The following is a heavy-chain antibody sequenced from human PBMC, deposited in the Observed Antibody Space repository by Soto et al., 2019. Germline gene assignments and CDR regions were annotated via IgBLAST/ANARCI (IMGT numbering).Heavy chain of an antibody. CDR1: RYTFISYD. Sequence: QVQLVQSGAEVKKPGASVKVSCKASRYTFISYDINWVRQATGQGLEWMGWMNPKSANTGYAQNFQGRVTMTRNTSISTAYMELSRLRSEDTAVYYCARSPSGEAKVAPYYFDYRGQGTLVTVSS. V-gene: IGHV1-8*01. CDR2: MNPKSANT. CDR3: ARSPSGEAKVAPYYFDY. D-gene: IGHD3-16*01. J-gene: IGHJ4*02.